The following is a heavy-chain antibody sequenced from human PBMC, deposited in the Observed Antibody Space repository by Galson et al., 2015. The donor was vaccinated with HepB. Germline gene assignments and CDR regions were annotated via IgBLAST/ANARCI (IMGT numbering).Heavy chain of an antibody. D-gene: IGHD2-21*02. V-gene: IGHV5-10-1*01. CDR1: GYSFTSYW. CDR2: IDPSDSYT. J-gene: IGHJ6*02. Sequence: QSGAEVKKPGESLRISCKGSGYSFTSYWISWVRQMPGKGLEWMGRIDPSDSYTNYSPSFQGHVTISADKSISTAYLQWSSLKASDTAMYYCARHFIGAVVVTAIQVEDYGMDVWGQGTTVTVSS. CDR3: ARHFIGAVVVTAIQVEDYGMDV.